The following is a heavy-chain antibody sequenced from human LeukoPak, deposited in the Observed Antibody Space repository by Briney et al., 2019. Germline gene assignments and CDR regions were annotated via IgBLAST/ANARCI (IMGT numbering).Heavy chain of an antibody. CDR2: ISSSSSYI. D-gene: IGHD2-15*01. V-gene: IGHV3-21*01. CDR3: AREFGYCSGGSCYSFGYYFDY. J-gene: IGHJ4*02. CDR1: GFTFSSYS. Sequence: GGSLRLSCAASGFTFSSYSMNWVRQAPGKGLEWVSSISSSSSYIYYADSVKGRFTISRDNAKNSLYLQMNSLRADDTAVYYCAREFGYCSGGSCYSFGYYFDYWGQGTLVTVSS.